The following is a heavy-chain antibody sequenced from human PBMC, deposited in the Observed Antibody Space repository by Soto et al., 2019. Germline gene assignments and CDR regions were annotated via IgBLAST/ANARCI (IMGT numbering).Heavy chain of an antibody. D-gene: IGHD1-26*01. J-gene: IGHJ6*02. CDR3: ARLPAVGATSYYYYYGMDV. CDR1: GGSFSGYY. Sequence: PSETLSLTCAVYGGSFSGYYWSWIRQPPGKGLEWIGEINHSGSTNYNPSLKSRVTISVDTSKNQFSLKLSSVTAADTAVYYCARLPAVGATSYYYYYGMDVWGQGTTVTVSS. CDR2: INHSGST. V-gene: IGHV4-34*01.